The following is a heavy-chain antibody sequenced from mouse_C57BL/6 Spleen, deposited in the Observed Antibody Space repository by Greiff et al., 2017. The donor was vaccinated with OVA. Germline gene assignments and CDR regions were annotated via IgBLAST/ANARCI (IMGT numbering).Heavy chain of an antibody. D-gene: IGHD1-1*01. J-gene: IGHJ4*01. Sequence: VQLQQSGAELVKPGASVKLSCKASGYTFTSYWMQWVKQRPGQGLEWIGEIDPSDSYTNYNQKFKGKATLTVDTSSSTAYMQLSSLTSEDSAVYYCARRSSYAMDYWGQGTSVTVSS. CDR2: IDPSDSYT. CDR3: ARRSSYAMDY. CDR1: GYTFTSYW. V-gene: IGHV1-50*01.